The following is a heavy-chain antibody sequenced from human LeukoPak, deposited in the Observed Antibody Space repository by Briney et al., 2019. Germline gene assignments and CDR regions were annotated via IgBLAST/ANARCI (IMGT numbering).Heavy chain of an antibody. J-gene: IGHJ6*03. CDR2: IRYDGRNK. V-gene: IGHV3-30*02. Sequence: GGSLRLSCAASGFTFSTYGMHWVRQAPGKGLEWVAFIRYDGRNKYYADSVKGRFTISRDNSKNTLYLQMNSLRAEDTAVYYCARDGPYYMDVWGKGTTVTVSS. CDR1: GFTFSTYG. CDR3: ARDGPYYMDV.